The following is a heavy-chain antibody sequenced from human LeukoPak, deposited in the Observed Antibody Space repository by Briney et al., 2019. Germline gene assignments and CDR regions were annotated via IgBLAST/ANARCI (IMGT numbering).Heavy chain of an antibody. J-gene: IGHJ4*02. CDR2: IYPGYSDT. V-gene: IGHV5-51*01. D-gene: IGHD5-12*01. CDR3: AGGRGYSGYDTYYLDY. CDR1: GYSFTSYW. Sequence: GESLKISCKGSGYSFTSYWIGWVRQMPGKGLEWMWIIYPGYSDTRYSPSFQGQVTISADKSISTAYLQWSSLKASDTAIYYGAGGRGYSGYDTYYLDYWGQGTWVPVSS.